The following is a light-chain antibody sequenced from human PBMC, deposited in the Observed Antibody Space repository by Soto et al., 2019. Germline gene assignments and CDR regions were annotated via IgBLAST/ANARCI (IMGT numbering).Light chain of an antibody. CDR1: QGLVHSDGNTY. CDR3: MQGSHWLTT. J-gene: IGKJ1*01. V-gene: IGKV2-30*02. Sequence: DVVMTQSPLSLPVTLGQPATISCRSSQGLVHSDGNTYLSWFQQRPGQSPRRLIYKISNRDSGVPDRFSGSGSGTDFTLKISRVEAEDIGVDYGMQGSHWLTTFGQGTKVDIK. CDR2: KIS.